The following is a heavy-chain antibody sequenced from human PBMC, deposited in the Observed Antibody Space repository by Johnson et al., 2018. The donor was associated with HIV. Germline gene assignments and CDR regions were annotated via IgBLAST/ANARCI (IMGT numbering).Heavy chain of an antibody. CDR3: ARGSRYSIASPFDI. CDR2: IGTAGDT. V-gene: IGHV3-13*01. J-gene: IGHJ3*02. Sequence: VQLVESGGGLVQPGGSLRLSCAASGFTFSSYDMHWVRQATGKGLEWVSAIGTAGDTYYPGSVKGRFTISRENAKNSLYLQMNSLRAEDTAVYYCARGSRYSIASPFDIWGQGTMVTVSS. D-gene: IGHD6-13*01. CDR1: GFTFSSYD.